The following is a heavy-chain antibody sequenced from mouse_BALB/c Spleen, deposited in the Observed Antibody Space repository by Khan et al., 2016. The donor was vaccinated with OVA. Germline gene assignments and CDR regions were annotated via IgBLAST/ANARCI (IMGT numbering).Heavy chain of an antibody. CDR2: IWSGGST. CDR3: ARNPSTVVASYYYAMDY. V-gene: IGHV2-4*02. D-gene: IGHD1-1*01. J-gene: IGHJ4*01. Sequence: QVQLKQSGPGLVQPLQSLSITCTVSGFSLTSYGVHWVRQPPGKGLEWLGVIWSGGSTDYNAAFISRLSISKDNSKSQVFFKMNSLQADDTAIYYCARNPSTVVASYYYAMDYWGQGTSVTVSS. CDR1: GFSLTSYG.